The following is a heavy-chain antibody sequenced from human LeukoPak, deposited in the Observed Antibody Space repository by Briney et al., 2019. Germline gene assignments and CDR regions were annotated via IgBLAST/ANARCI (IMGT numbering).Heavy chain of an antibody. J-gene: IGHJ4*02. CDR1: GFTFSSYW. CDR3: AKDLCSGGSCYSSFDY. V-gene: IGHV3-23*01. D-gene: IGHD2-15*01. Sequence: GGSLRLSCVASGFTFSSYWMHWVRQAPGKGLEWVSAISGSGGSTYYADSVKGRFTISRDNSKNTLYLQMNSLRAEDTAVYYCAKDLCSGGSCYSSFDYWGQGTLVTVSS. CDR2: ISGSGGST.